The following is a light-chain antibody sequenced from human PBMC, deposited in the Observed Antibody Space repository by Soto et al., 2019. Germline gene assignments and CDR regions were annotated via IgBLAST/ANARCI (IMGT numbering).Light chain of an antibody. V-gene: IGLV2-11*01. Sequence: QSALTQPRSVSGSPGQSVTISCTGTSSDVGGYNDVSWYQQHPGKAPKLMIYDVSKRPSGVPDRFSGSKSGNTASLTISGLQADDEADYYCCSYAGSDTYVFGTGTKLTVL. CDR3: CSYAGSDTYV. CDR2: DVS. CDR1: SSDVGGYND. J-gene: IGLJ1*01.